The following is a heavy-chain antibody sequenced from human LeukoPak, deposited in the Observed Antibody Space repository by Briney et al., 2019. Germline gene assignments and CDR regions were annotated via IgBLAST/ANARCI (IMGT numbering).Heavy chain of an antibody. V-gene: IGHV1-46*01. CDR3: ARGGGGLAY. Sequence: EASVKVSCMASGYTFTSDYMHWVRQAPGQGLEWMGIINPSGGSTSYAQKFQGRVTMTEDTSTDTAYMELSSLRSEDTAVYYCARGGGGLAYWGQGTLVTVSS. J-gene: IGHJ4*02. CDR1: GYTFTSDY. CDR2: INPSGGST. D-gene: IGHD3-16*01.